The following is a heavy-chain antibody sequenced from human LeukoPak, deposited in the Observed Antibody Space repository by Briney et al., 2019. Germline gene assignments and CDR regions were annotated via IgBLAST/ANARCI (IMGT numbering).Heavy chain of an antibody. CDR1: GYSFTSYW. CDR2: IYPGDSDT. D-gene: IGHD5-24*01. CDR3: ARLGGFHWWLQLSEGLYYFDY. J-gene: IGHJ4*02. Sequence: GESLKISCKGSGYSFTSYWIGWVRQMPGKGLEWMGIIYPGDSDTRYSPSFQGQVTISADKSISTAYLQWSSLKASDTAMYYCARLGGFHWWLQLSEGLYYFDYWGQGTLVTVSS. V-gene: IGHV5-51*01.